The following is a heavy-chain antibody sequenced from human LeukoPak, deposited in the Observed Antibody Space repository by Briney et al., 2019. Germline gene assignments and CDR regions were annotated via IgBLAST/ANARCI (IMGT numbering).Heavy chain of an antibody. Sequence: GSLRRSCAASGFAGNSKYLTRGRPGPGKGLGGVSVIYSSGTTYYADSVKGRFTISRDNSENTLYLQMNSLRAEDTAVYYCARGDTGGWSGGLDVWGQGTTVTVSS. CDR1: GFAGNSKY. V-gene: IGHV3-53*01. CDR3: ARGDTGGWSGGLDV. J-gene: IGHJ6*02. D-gene: IGHD6-19*01. CDR2: IYSSGTT.